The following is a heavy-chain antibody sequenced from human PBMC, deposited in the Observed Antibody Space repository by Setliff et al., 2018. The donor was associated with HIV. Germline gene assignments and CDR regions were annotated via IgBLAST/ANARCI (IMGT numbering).Heavy chain of an antibody. D-gene: IGHD4-4*01. V-gene: IGHV4-59*08. CDR2: IYYSGST. CDR3: ARRTTSTWWFDP. Sequence: PSETLSLTCTVSGGSISSYYWSWIRQPPGKGLEWIGYIYYSGSTKYNPSLKSRVTMSVDMSKNQFSLNLTSVTAADTAVYYCARRTTSTWWFDPWGQGTLVTVSS. J-gene: IGHJ5*02. CDR1: GGSISSYY.